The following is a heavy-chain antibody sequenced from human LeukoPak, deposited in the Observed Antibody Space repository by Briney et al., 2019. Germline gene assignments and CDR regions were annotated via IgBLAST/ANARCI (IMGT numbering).Heavy chain of an antibody. Sequence: SETLSLTCTVSGGSISSYYWSWIRQPPGKGLEWIGYIYYSGSTNYNPSLKSRVTISVDTSKNQFSLKLSSVTAADTAVYYCARVTEDYYDSSGYYFDYWGQGTLATVSS. D-gene: IGHD3-22*01. J-gene: IGHJ4*02. CDR2: IYYSGST. CDR3: ARVTEDYYDSSGYYFDY. V-gene: IGHV4-59*01. CDR1: GGSISSYY.